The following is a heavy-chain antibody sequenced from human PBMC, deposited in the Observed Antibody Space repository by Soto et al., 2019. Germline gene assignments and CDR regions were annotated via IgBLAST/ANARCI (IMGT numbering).Heavy chain of an antibody. CDR2: IVVASGNT. CDR3: ARLAMVPKVWYFDY. Sequence: SVKVSCKASEFTFTSSAVQWVRQARGQRLEWIGWIVVASGNTNYAQKFQERVTITRDMSTNTAYMELSSLRSEDTAVYYCARLAMVPKVWYFDYWGQGTLVTVSS. J-gene: IGHJ4*02. D-gene: IGHD3-10*01. V-gene: IGHV1-58*01. CDR1: EFTFTSSA.